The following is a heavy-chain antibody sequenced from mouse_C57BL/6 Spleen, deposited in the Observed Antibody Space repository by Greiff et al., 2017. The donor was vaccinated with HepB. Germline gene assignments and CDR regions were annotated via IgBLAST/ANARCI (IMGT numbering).Heavy chain of an antibody. CDR3: ARGSDYDGASYFDY. CDR2: ISYDGSN. D-gene: IGHD2-4*01. V-gene: IGHV3-6*01. Sequence: DVKLQESGPGLVKPSQSLSLTCSVTGYSITSGYYWNWIRQFPGNKLEWMGYISYDGSNNYNPSLKNRISITRDTSKNQFFLKLNSVTTEDTATYYCARGSDYDGASYFDYWGQGTTLTVSS. CDR1: GYSITSGYY. J-gene: IGHJ2*01.